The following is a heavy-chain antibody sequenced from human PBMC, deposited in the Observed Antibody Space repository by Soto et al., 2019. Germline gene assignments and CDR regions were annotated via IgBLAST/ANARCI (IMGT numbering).Heavy chain of an antibody. Sequence: LSCSASGFTFSSYAMHWVRQAPGKGLEYVSTITSNGGSTYYADSVKGRFTISRDNSKNTLYLQMSSLRAEDTAVYFCVKGFHSSGWLFDYWGQGTLVTVSS. J-gene: IGHJ4*02. CDR2: ITSNGGST. CDR3: VKGFHSSGWLFDY. D-gene: IGHD6-19*01. CDR1: GFTFSSYA. V-gene: IGHV3-64D*06.